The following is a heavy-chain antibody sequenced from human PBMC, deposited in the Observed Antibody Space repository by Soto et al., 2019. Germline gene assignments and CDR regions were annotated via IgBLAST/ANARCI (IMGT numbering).Heavy chain of an antibody. J-gene: IGHJ4*02. CDR2: IYYSGNT. CDR3: ARMELGRIVAIDY. D-gene: IGHD5-12*01. V-gene: IGHV4-39*02. Sequence: QLQLQESGPGLVKPSETLSLTCAVSGGSITSPSYYWGWIRQPPGKGLDWIGNIYYSGNTYYNPSLKGRVTISVDTSKNDFSLKLTSVTAADTAVYYCARMELGRIVAIDYWGQGTLVTVSS. CDR1: GGSITSPSYY.